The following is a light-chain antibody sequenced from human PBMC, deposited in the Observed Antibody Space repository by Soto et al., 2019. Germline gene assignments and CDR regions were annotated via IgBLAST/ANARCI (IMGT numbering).Light chain of an antibody. V-gene: IGLV2-14*03. J-gene: IGLJ1*01. CDR3: NSYTTSSTLV. Sequence: QPALTQPASVSGSPGQSITISCTGTSSDVGGYNFVSWYQQHPGKAPKLMIYEVTSRPSGVSNRFSGSKSGNTASLTISGLQAEDEADYYCNSYTTSSTLVFGTGTKGTVL. CDR2: EVT. CDR1: SSDVGGYNF.